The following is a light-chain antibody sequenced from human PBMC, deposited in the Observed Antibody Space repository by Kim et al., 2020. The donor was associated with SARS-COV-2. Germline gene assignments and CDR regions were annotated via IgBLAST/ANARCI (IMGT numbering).Light chain of an antibody. CDR2: AAS. J-gene: IGKJ1*01. V-gene: IGKV1-5*01. CDR1: QSIGSF. CDR3: QQYESNSWT. Sequence: ASVGDTVTMTCRASQSIGSFLAWYQQKPGKAPKMLLYAASTLQSGVPSRFRGSVSGTEFTLTISNLQPDDFATYYCQQYESNSWTFGEGTKVDIK.